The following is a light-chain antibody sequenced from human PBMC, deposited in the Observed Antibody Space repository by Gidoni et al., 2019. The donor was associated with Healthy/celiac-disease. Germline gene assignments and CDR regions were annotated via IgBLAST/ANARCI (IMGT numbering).Light chain of an antibody. CDR2: DAS. Sequence: ELVLTQSPATLSLSPGERATLSCRASQSVSSYLAWYQQKPGQAPRLLIYDASNRATGIPARFSGSGSGTDFTLNISSLEPEDFAVYYCQQRSNWPPRTFGGGTKVEIK. J-gene: IGKJ4*01. CDR1: QSVSSY. CDR3: QQRSNWPPRT. V-gene: IGKV3-11*01.